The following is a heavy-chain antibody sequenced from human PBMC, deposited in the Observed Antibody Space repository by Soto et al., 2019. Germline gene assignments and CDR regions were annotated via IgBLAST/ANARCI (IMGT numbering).Heavy chain of an antibody. Sequence: EVQLVESGGDLVQPGGSLRLSCAASGFTFNTYWMTWVRQAPGKGLEWVATIKQDASEKYYGDSVRGRFTISRDNAKNSVFLQMNSLRAEDTAVYYCVRARIDYWGQGLLVTVSS. CDR1: GFTFNTYW. CDR2: IKQDASEK. J-gene: IGHJ4*02. CDR3: VRARIDY. V-gene: IGHV3-7*03.